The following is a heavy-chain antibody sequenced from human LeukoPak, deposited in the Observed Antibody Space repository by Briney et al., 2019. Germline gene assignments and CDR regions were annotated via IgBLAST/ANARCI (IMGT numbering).Heavy chain of an antibody. CDR3: ARGRGYCSSTSCYTGDYYYYYMDV. D-gene: IGHD2-2*01. J-gene: IGHJ6*03. CDR1: GGTFSSYA. V-gene: IGHV1-69*05. CDR2: IIPIFGTA. Sequence: SVKVSCKASGGTFSSYAISWVRQAPGQGLEWMGGIIPIFGTANYAQKFQGRVTITTDESTSTAYMELSSLRSEDTAVYYCARGRGYCSSTSCYTGDYYYYYMDVWGKGTTVTVSS.